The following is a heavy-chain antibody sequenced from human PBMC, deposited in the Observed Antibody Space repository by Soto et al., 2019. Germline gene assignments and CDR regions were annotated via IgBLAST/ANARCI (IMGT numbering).Heavy chain of an antibody. CDR3: ARDVVVAATGWFDP. D-gene: IGHD2-15*01. J-gene: IGHJ5*02. Sequence: QVQLVQSGSEVKKPGSSVKFSCNASGGTFSIYAISWVRQAPGQGLEWMGGIIPIFGTANYAQKFQGRVMITADESTSTAYMELGSLGLEDMAVYYCARDVVVAATGWFDPWGQGTLVTVSS. V-gene: IGHV1-69*12. CDR2: IIPIFGTA. CDR1: GGTFSIYA.